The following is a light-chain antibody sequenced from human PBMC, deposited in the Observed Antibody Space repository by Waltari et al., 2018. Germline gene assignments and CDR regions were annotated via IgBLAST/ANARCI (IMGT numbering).Light chain of an antibody. CDR3: CSYAGNYLRV. Sequence: QSALTQPRSVSGSPGQSVTIACTGTSSDVGYYNYVSWYQQPPGKAPKLMIYDVTERPSGVPDRFSGSKSGNTASLTISGLQAEDEADYYCCSYAGNYLRVFGGGTKLTVL. J-gene: IGLJ2*01. CDR2: DVT. V-gene: IGLV2-11*01. CDR1: SSDVGYYNY.